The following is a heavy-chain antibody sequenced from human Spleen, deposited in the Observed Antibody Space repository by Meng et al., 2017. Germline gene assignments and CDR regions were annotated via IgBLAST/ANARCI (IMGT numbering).Heavy chain of an antibody. CDR2: IYHSGST. CDR3: ATRDIAVAGVAFDY. J-gene: IGHJ4*02. CDR1: GGSISSSNW. V-gene: IGHV4-4*02. D-gene: IGHD6-19*01. Sequence: QVQLQESGPGLLKPSQTLSLTCPVSGGSISSSNWWSWVRQPPGKGLEWIGEIYHSGSTNYNPSLKSRVTISVDKSKNQFSLKLSSVTAADTAVYYCATRDIAVAGVAFDYWGQGTLVTVSS.